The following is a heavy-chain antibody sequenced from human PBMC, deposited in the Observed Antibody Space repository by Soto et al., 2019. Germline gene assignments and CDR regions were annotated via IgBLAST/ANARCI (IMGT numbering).Heavy chain of an antibody. CDR1: GYTFTSYA. V-gene: IGHV1-3*01. CDR3: ARASVVVVAATLGFQFDY. J-gene: IGHJ4*02. Sequence: ASVKVSCKASGYTFTSYAMHWVRQAPGQRLEWMGWINAGNGNTKYSQKFRGRVTITRDTSASTAYMELSSLRSEDTAVYYCARASVVVVAATLGFQFDYWGQGTLVTVSS. CDR2: INAGNGNT. D-gene: IGHD2-15*01.